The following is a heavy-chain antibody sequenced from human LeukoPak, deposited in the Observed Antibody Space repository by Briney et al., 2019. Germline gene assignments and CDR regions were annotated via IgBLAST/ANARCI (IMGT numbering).Heavy chain of an antibody. D-gene: IGHD3-3*01. V-gene: IGHV3-48*03. J-gene: IGHJ6*03. CDR1: GFTFSSYE. CDR3: ARDLKSTPEYDFWSGEYYYYYYMDV. Sequence: GGSLRLSCAASGFTFSSYEMNWVRQAPGKGLEWGSYISSSGSTIYYADSVKGRFTISRDNAKNSLELQMNSLRAEDTAVYYCARDLKSTPEYDFWSGEYYYYYYMDVWGKGTTVTVSS. CDR2: ISSSGSTI.